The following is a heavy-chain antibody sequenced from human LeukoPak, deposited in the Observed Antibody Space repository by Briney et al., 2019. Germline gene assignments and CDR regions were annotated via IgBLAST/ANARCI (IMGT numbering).Heavy chain of an antibody. CDR1: GFTFSNYE. CDR3: ARLYCGGDCDAFDI. D-gene: IGHD2-21*02. CDR2: ISSGGNIK. J-gene: IGHJ3*02. V-gene: IGHV3-48*03. Sequence: PGGSLRLSCVGSGFTFSNYEINWVRQAPGKGLEWISYISSGGNIKYYADSVKGRVTISRDNAKNSAHLQMNSLRVEDTAIYYCARLYCGGDCDAFDIWGQGTMVTVSS.